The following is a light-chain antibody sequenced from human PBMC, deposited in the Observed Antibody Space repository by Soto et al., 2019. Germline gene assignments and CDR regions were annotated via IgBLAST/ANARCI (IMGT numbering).Light chain of an antibody. CDR1: NIGSKS. CDR3: QVWDSSSDHRVV. J-gene: IGLJ2*01. CDR2: YDS. Sequence: SYELTQPPSVSVAPGKTARITCGGNNIGSKSVHWYQQKPGQAPVLVIYYDSDRPSGIPERFSGSNSGNTATLTISRVEAEDEADYYCQVWDSSSDHRVVFGGGTKLTVL. V-gene: IGLV3-21*04.